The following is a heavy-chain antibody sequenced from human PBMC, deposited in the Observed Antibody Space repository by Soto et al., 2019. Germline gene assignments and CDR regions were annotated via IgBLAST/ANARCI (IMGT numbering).Heavy chain of an antibody. D-gene: IGHD3-9*01. V-gene: IGHV3-11*01. Sequence: GGSLRLSCAASGFTFSDYYMSWIRQAPGKGLEWVSYISSSGSTIYYADSVKGRFTISRDNAKNSLYLQMNSLRAEDTAVYYCARDLGYYDILTAPDYWGQGTLVTVSS. CDR2: ISSSGSTI. J-gene: IGHJ4*02. CDR3: ARDLGYYDILTAPDY. CDR1: GFTFSDYY.